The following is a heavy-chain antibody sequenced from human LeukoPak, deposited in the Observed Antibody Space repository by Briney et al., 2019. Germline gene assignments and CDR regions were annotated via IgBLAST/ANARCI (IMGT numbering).Heavy chain of an antibody. V-gene: IGHV3-74*01. CDR3: ARAGNYYFEY. Sequence: VSLRLSCAASGFTFSSSWMHWVRQTPGEGLVCVARMNSDGRTINHADSVKGRFSISRDNAKNTLYLQMTGLRAEDTAIYYCARAGNYYFEYWGLGTLLTVSS. CDR2: MNSDGRTI. CDR1: GFTFSSSW. D-gene: IGHD1-7*01. J-gene: IGHJ4*02.